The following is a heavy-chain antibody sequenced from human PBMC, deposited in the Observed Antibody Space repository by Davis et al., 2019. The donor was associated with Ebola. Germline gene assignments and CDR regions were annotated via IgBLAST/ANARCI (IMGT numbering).Heavy chain of an antibody. V-gene: IGHV3-74*01. Sequence: PGGSLRLSCAASGFTFSSYAMSWVRQAPGKGLVWVSRINSDGSSTSYADSVKGRFTISRDNAKNTLYLQKNSLRVEDTAVYYCAREMATTNDAFDIWGQGTMVSVSS. CDR1: GFTFSSYA. J-gene: IGHJ3*02. CDR3: AREMATTNDAFDI. D-gene: IGHD5-24*01. CDR2: INSDGSST.